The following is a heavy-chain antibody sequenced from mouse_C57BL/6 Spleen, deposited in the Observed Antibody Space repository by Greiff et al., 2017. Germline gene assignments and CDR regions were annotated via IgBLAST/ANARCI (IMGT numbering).Heavy chain of an antibody. V-gene: IGHV1-81*01. Sequence: QVQLQQSGAELARPGASVKLSCKASGYNFTSYGISWVKQRTGQGLEWIGEIYPRNGNTYYNEKFKGKATLTADKSSSTAYMELRSLTSEDSAVYFCARSGYGSSYDDYWGQGTTLTVSS. D-gene: IGHD1-1*01. CDR1: GYNFTSYG. J-gene: IGHJ2*01. CDR2: IYPRNGNT. CDR3: ARSGYGSSYDDY.